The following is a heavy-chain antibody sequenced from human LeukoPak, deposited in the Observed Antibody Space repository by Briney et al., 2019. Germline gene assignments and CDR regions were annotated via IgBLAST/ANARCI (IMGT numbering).Heavy chain of an antibody. Sequence: SETLSLTCAVYGGSFSGYYWSWIRQPPGKGLEWIGEINHSGSTNYNPSLKSRVTISVDTSKNQFSLKLSSVTAADTAVYYCARGLVVVPATKYYYYYYGMDVWGQGTTVTVSS. CDR2: INHSGST. D-gene: IGHD2-2*01. V-gene: IGHV4-34*01. CDR3: ARGLVVVPATKYYYYYYGMDV. CDR1: GGSFSGYY. J-gene: IGHJ6*02.